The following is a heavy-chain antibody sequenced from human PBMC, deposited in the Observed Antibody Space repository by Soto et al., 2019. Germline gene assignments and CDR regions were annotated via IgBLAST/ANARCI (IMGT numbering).Heavy chain of an antibody. CDR1: GFTFSSYS. CDR2: ISSSSSYI. V-gene: IGHV3-21*01. Sequence: EVQLVESGGGLVKPGGSLRLSCAASGFTFSSYSMNWVRQAPGKGLEWVSSISSSSSYIYYADSVKGRFTISRDNAKNSLYLKMNSLRAEDTAVYYCARDRGDGGEHRGGNYWGQGTLVTVSS. D-gene: IGHD3-10*01. CDR3: ARDRGDGGEHRGGNY. J-gene: IGHJ4*02.